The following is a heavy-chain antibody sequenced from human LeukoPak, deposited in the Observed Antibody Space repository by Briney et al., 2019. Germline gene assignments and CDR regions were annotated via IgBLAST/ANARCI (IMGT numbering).Heavy chain of an antibody. J-gene: IGHJ4*02. CDR2: ISSSGSTI. CDR1: GFTFSSYS. Sequence: PGGSLRLSCAASGFTFSSYSMNWVRQAPGKGLEWVSYISSSGSTIYYADSVKGRFTISRDNAKNSLYLQMNSLRAEDTAVYYCARDGGSEAGYDSLPIDYWGQGTLVTVSS. CDR3: ARDGGSEAGYDSLPIDY. D-gene: IGHD5-12*01. V-gene: IGHV3-48*04.